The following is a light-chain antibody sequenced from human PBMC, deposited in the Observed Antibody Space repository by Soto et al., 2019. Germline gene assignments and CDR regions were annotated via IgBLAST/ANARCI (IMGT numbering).Light chain of an antibody. CDR3: CSFALRSTLI. J-gene: IGLJ2*01. V-gene: IGLV1-47*01. Sequence: QSVLTQPPSASGTPGQRVTISCSGYSSTVGSNHVYWYQKFPGMAPKLLISKNNQRPSGVPDRFSGSKSGTSASLAISGLRSEDEADYYCCSFALRSTLIFGGGTKLTVL. CDR2: KNN. CDR1: SSTVGSNH.